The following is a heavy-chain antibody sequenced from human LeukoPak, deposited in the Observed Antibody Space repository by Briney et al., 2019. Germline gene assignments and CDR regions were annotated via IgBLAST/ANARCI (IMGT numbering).Heavy chain of an antibody. CDR2: INTNTGNP. D-gene: IGHD2-15*01. Sequence: ASVKVSCKASGYTFTGYYMHWVRQAPGQGLEWMGWINTNTGNPTYAQGFTGRFVFSLDTSVSTAYLQISSLKAEDTAVYYCARVAADDAFDIWGQGTMVTVSS. CDR1: GYTFTGYY. J-gene: IGHJ3*02. CDR3: ARVAADDAFDI. V-gene: IGHV7-4-1*02.